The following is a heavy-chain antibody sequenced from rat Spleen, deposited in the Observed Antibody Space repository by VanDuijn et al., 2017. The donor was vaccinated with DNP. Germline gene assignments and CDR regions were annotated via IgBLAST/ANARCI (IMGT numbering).Heavy chain of an antibody. D-gene: IGHD1-4*01. V-gene: IGHV5-22*01. J-gene: IGHJ2*01. CDR1: GFTFRDYY. CDR2: SNYDGGST. CDR3: ARHVLPLRVWDY. Sequence: EVQLVESGGGLVQPGGSLKLSCVASGFTFRDYYMAWVRQAPTKGLEWVAYSNYDGGSTYNGDSVKGRFTISRDNAKSTLYLQMNSLRSEDMATYYCARHVLPLRVWDYWGQGVMVTVSS.